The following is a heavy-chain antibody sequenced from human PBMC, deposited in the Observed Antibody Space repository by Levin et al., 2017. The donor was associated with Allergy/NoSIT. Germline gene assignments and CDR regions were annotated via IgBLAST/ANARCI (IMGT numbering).Heavy chain of an antibody. CDR2: IYYSGST. Sequence: SETLSLTCTVSGGSISSYYWSWIRQPPGKGLEWIGYIYYSGSTNYNPSLKSRVTISVDTSKNQFSLKLSSVTAADTAVYYCARDKTTFDYWGQGTLVTVSS. J-gene: IGHJ4*02. V-gene: IGHV4-59*01. D-gene: IGHD1-7*01. CDR3: ARDKTTFDY. CDR1: GGSISSYY.